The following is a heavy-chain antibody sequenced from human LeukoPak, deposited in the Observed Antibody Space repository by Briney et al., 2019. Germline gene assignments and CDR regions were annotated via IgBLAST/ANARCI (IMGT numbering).Heavy chain of an antibody. D-gene: IGHD3-22*01. CDR2: IYRGGST. V-gene: IGHV3-53*01. CDR1: GFTVSSNY. Sequence: PGGSLRLSCAASGFTVSSNYMSWVRQAPGKGLEWISIIYRGGSTYCADSVKGRFTISRDNSKNTLYLQMNSLRAEDTAVYYCAKTHDSSGSRLDYWGQGTLVTVSS. CDR3: AKTHDSSGSRLDY. J-gene: IGHJ4*02.